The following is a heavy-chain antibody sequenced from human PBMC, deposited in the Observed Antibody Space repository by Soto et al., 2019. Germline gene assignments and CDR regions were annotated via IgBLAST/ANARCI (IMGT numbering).Heavy chain of an antibody. V-gene: IGHV5-51*01. CDR2: IYPGDSDT. Sequence: GESRKISCKGSGYSFTSYWIGWVRQMPGKGLEWMGIIYPGDSDTRYSPSFQGQVTISADKSISTAYLQWSSLKASDTAMYYCARQTPGLVSGYYYYGMDVWGQGTTVTVSS. CDR1: GYSFTSYW. CDR3: ARQTPGLVSGYYYYGMDV. J-gene: IGHJ6*02. D-gene: IGHD3-9*01.